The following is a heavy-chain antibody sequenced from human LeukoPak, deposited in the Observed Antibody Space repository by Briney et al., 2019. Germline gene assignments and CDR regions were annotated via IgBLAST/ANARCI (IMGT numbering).Heavy chain of an antibody. CDR3: AKNPRLEGWIYFDS. CDR1: GFTFSSYS. V-gene: IGHV3-23*01. Sequence: QPGGSLRLSCAASGFTFSSYSMRWVRQAPGKGLEWVSSISGSGGRIDYADSVKGRITISRDNSKNTLSLQMNSLTAEDTAVYYCAKNPRLEGWIYFDSWGQGILVTVSS. D-gene: IGHD1-1*01. CDR2: ISGSGGRI. J-gene: IGHJ4*02.